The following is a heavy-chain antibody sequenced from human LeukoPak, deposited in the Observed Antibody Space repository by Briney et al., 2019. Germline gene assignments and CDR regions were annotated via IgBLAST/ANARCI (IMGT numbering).Heavy chain of an antibody. V-gene: IGHV3-23*01. J-gene: IGHJ4*02. CDR2: ISGSGGST. CDR3: AKTFGCSGGSCYSGFDY. Sequence: PGGSLRLSCAASGFTFSSYAMSWVRQAPGKGLEWVSSISGSGGSTFYADSVKGRFTISRDNSKNTLYLQMNSLRAEDTAVYYCAKTFGCSGGSCYSGFDYWGQGTLVTVSS. D-gene: IGHD2-15*01. CDR1: GFTFSSYA.